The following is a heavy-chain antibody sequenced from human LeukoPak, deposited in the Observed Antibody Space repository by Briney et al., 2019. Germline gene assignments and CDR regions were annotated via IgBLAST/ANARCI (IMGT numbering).Heavy chain of an antibody. J-gene: IGHJ4*02. D-gene: IGHD3-10*01. V-gene: IGHV3-21*01. Sequence: GGSLRPSCAASGFTFSSYSMNWVRQAPGKGLEWVSSISSSSSYIYYADSVKGRFTISRDNAKNSLYLQMNSLRAEDTAVYYCARGARGSGSYYGVDYWGQGTLVTVSS. CDR1: GFTFSSYS. CDR3: ARGARGSGSYYGVDY. CDR2: ISSSSSYI.